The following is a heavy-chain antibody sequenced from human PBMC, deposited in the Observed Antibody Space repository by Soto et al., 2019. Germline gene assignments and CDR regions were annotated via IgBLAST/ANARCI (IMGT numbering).Heavy chain of an antibody. J-gene: IGHJ4*02. CDR1: GFTFSNYA. Sequence: EVQLLESGGGLVQPGGSLRLSCAGSGFTFSNYAMSWVRQAPGTGLVWVSGIGASGAGTYYADSVKGRFTISRDNSKNTLHLQMNSLRAEDTAVYYCALRKTGSYFDYWGQGALVTVSS. D-gene: IGHD1-26*01. CDR2: IGASGAGT. V-gene: IGHV3-23*01. CDR3: ALRKTGSYFDY.